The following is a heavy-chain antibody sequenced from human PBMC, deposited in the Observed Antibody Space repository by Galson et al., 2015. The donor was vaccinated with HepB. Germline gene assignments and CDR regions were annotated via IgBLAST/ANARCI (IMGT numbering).Heavy chain of an antibody. D-gene: IGHD2-2*01. V-gene: IGHV3-30-3*01. CDR3: ARDSALSITSCYDPPCYYYYYMDV. J-gene: IGHJ6*03. CDR2: ISYGGSNK. CDR1: GFTFSSYA. Sequence: SLRLSCAASGFTFSSYALHWVRQAPGKGLEWVAFISYGGSNKYYADSVKGRFTISRDNSKNTLYLQMNSLRAEDTAVYYCARDSALSITSCYDPPCYYYYYMDVWGKGPRSPSP.